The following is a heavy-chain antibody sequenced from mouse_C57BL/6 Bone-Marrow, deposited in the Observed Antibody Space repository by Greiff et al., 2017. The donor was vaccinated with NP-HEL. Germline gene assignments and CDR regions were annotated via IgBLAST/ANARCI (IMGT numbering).Heavy chain of an antibody. J-gene: IGHJ1*03. CDR1: GFTFSSYA. D-gene: IGHD1-1*01. V-gene: IGHV5-9-1*02. CDR2: ISSGGDYI. Sequence: EVMLVESGEGLVKPGGSLKLSCAASGFTFSSYAMSWVRQTPETRLEWVAYISSGGDYIYYADTVKGRFTISRDNARNTLYLQMSSLKSEDTAMYYCTRENYGSSYEGWYFDVWGTGTTVTVSS. CDR3: TRENYGSSYEGWYFDV.